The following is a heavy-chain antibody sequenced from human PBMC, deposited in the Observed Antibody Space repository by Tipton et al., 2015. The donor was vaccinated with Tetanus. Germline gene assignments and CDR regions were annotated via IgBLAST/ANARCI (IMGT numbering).Heavy chain of an antibody. J-gene: IGHJ4*02. CDR2: INSDGSST. Sequence: LSLTCAASEFSFSSYWMHWVRQVPGRGLVWVSRINSDGSSTDYADSVKGRFTISRDNSRNTLYLQMSSLRAEDTAVYYCAKTISNDYVAAWGQGTLVTVSS. D-gene: IGHD4-17*01. CDR3: AKTISNDYVAA. V-gene: IGHV3-74*01. CDR1: EFSFSSYW.